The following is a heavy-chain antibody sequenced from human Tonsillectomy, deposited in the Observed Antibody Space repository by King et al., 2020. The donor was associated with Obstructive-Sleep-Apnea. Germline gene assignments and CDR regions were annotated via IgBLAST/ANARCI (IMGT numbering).Heavy chain of an antibody. V-gene: IGHV4-59*01. CDR1: GGSISSYY. CDR3: ARQTYYYDSSGYPRGYYFDY. Sequence: LQLQESGPGLVKPSETLSLTCTVSGGSISSYYWSWIRQPPGKGLEWIGYIYYSGSTNYNPSLKSRVTISVDTSKNQFSLKLSSLTAADTAVYYCARQTYYYDSSGYPRGYYFDYWGQGTLVTVSS. CDR2: IYYSGST. D-gene: IGHD3-22*01. J-gene: IGHJ4*02.